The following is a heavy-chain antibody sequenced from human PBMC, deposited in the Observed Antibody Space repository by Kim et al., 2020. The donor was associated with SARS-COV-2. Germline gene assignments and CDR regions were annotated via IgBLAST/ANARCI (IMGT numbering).Heavy chain of an antibody. J-gene: IGHJ4*03. V-gene: IGHV3-23*01. Sequence: GGSLRLSCAASGFTFSDYAMSWVRQAPGKGLEWVSDISGSGGTTYYADSVKGRFTISRDNSKNTLYLQMNSLRAEDTAFYYCAKDKGAADTEGVGFPLGFYWGHGNLVTVSS. CDR2: ISGSGGTT. CDR1: GFTFSDYA. D-gene: IGHD6-13*01. CDR3: AKDKGAADTEGVGFPLGFY.